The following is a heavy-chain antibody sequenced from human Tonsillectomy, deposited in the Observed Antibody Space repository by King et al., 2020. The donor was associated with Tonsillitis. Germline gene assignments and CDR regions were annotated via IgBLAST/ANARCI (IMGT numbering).Heavy chain of an antibody. J-gene: IGHJ4*02. CDR1: GGTFSSYA. Sequence: VQLVESGAEVKKPGSSVKVSCKASGGTFSSYAISWVRQAPGQGLEWMGGIIPIFGTANYAQKFQGRVTITADESTSTAYMELSSLRSEDTAVYYCAGEGGGDCSSTSCYSEHYFDYWGQGTLVTVSS. V-gene: IGHV1-69*01. CDR2: IIPIFGTA. D-gene: IGHD2-2*01. CDR3: AGEGGGDCSSTSCYSEHYFDY.